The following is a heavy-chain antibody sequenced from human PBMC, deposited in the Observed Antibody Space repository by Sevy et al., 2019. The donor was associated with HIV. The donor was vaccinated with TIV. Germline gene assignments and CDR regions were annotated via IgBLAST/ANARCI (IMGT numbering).Heavy chain of an antibody. CDR1: GGSISSYY. D-gene: IGHD5-12*01. Sequence: SETLSLTCTVSGGSISSYYWSWIRRPPGKGLEWIGYIYYSGSTNYNPSLKSRVTISVDTSKNQFSLKLSSVTAADTAVYYCARLGWLQSAFDYWGQGTLVTVSS. J-gene: IGHJ4*02. V-gene: IGHV4-59*01. CDR3: ARLGWLQSAFDY. CDR2: IYYSGST.